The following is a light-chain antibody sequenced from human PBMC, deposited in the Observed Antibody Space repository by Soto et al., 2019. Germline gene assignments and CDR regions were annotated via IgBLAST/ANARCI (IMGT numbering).Light chain of an antibody. J-gene: IGKJ1*01. CDR2: AAS. V-gene: IGKV1-6*01. Sequence: AIQMTQFPSSLSASVRDRVTVTCRASQDIRNDLGWYQQKPGKAPKLLIYAASNLQSEVPSRFSGSGSDTQFTITISSLQPEDVATYYCLQNYNYPWTFGQGTKVDIK. CDR3: LQNYNYPWT. CDR1: QDIRND.